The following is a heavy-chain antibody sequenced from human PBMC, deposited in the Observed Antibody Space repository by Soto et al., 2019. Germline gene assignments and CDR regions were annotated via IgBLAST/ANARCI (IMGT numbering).Heavy chain of an antibody. CDR3: ARGIVLYGMDV. CDR1: GFTFSSYW. Sequence: PGGSLRLSCAASGFTFSSYWMHWVRQAPGKGLVWVSRINSDGSSTSYADSAKGRFTISRDNAKNTLYLQMNSLRAEDTAVYYCARGIVLYGMDVWGQGTTVTVSS. D-gene: IGHD2-15*01. J-gene: IGHJ6*02. CDR2: INSDGSST. V-gene: IGHV3-74*01.